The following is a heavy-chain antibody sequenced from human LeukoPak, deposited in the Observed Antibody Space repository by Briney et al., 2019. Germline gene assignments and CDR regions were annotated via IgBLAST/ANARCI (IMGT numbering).Heavy chain of an antibody. CDR2: IYPGNSDT. CDR3: ARFALTRSLDY. V-gene: IGHV5-51*01. Sequence: GESLKISCKGSGYSFTSYWIGWVRQVPGKGLEWLGLIYPGNSDTRYSPFFQGQVIFSVDTSISTAYLHWGGLKASDTAMYYCARFALTRSLDYWGQGTLVTVSS. J-gene: IGHJ4*02. D-gene: IGHD3-16*02. CDR1: GYSFTSYW.